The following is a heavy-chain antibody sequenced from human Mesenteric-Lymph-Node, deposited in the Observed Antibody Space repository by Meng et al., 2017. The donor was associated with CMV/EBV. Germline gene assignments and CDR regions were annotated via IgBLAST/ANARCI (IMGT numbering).Heavy chain of an antibody. CDR1: GGSISSYY. J-gene: IGHJ3*02. Sequence: SETLSLTCTVSGGSISSYYWSWIRQPPGKGLEWIGYIYYSGSTNYNPSLKSRVTISVDTSKNQFSLKLSSVTAADTAVYYCARLTFLYGGAFDIWGQGPMVTVSS. D-gene: IGHD2/OR15-2a*01. CDR2: IYYSGST. V-gene: IGHV4-59*01. CDR3: ARLTFLYGGAFDI.